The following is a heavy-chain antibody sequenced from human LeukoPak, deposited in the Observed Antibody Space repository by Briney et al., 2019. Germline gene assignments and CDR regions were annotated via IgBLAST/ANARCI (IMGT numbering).Heavy chain of an antibody. CDR3: AKGSWAAVTTFDY. CDR1: GFTFSSYA. V-gene: IGHV3-23*01. CDR2: ISGSGGSA. J-gene: IGHJ4*02. D-gene: IGHD4-17*01. Sequence: GGSLRLSCAASGFTFSSYAMSWVRQAPGKGLEWVSAISGSGGSAYYADSVKGRFTISRDNSKNTLYLQMNSLRAEDTAVYYCAKGSWAAVTTFDYWGQGTLVTVSS.